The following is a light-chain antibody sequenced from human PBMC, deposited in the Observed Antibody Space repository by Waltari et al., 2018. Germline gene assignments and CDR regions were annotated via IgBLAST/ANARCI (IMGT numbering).Light chain of an antibody. CDR3: CSYTGSSSPYV. CDR2: EVS. V-gene: IGLV2-14*01. Sequence: QSALTQPASVSGSPGQSITISCTGTSSDVGGYNYVSWYQQHPGKAPKLLCYEVSNRPLGVSNRFSGSKFGNTASLTISGLQAEDEADYYCCSYTGSSSPYVFGAGTKVTVL. CDR1: SSDVGGYNY. J-gene: IGLJ1*01.